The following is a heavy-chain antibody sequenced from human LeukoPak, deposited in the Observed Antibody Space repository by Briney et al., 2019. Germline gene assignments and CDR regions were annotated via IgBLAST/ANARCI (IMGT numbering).Heavy chain of an antibody. CDR3: VTYYFDSSGSKKNY. J-gene: IGHJ4*02. CDR2: INHSGST. D-gene: IGHD3-22*01. V-gene: IGHV4-34*01. CDR1: GGSFSGYY. Sequence: SETLSLTCAVYGGSFSGYYWSWIRQPPGKGLEWIGEINHSGSTNYNPSLKSRVTISVDTSKKQFSLKLSSVTAADTAVYYCVTYYFDSSGSKKNYWGQGTLVTVSS.